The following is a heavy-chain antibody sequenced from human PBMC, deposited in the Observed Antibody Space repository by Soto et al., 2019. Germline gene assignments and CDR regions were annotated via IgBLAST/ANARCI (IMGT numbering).Heavy chain of an antibody. CDR3: AYGSSSAWIDY. CDR2: AYFSGGNT. D-gene: IGHD6-25*01. J-gene: IGHJ4*02. Sequence: PSETLSLPCSVSADSLRGYHFYWGWIRQAPGKGLEWIGSAYFSGGNTYYSPSLKSRVSISVDTSKNEFSLRLTSLTAADTAVYFCAYGSSSAWIDYWGQGTLVTVSS. CDR1: ADSLRGYHFY. V-gene: IGHV4-39*01.